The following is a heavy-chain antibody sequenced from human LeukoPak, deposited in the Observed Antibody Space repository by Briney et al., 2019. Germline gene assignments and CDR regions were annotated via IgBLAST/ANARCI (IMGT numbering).Heavy chain of an antibody. V-gene: IGHV4-39*01. D-gene: IGHD4-17*01. J-gene: IGHJ4*02. CDR2: IYYRGST. CDR1: GGSISSSSYY. Sequence: SEALSLTCTVSGGSISSSSYYWGWIRQPPGKGLEWIGSIYYRGSTYYNPSLKSRVTISVDASKNQFSLKLSSVTAADTAVYYCARRYYGHFDDWGQGTLVTVSS. CDR3: ARRYYGHFDD.